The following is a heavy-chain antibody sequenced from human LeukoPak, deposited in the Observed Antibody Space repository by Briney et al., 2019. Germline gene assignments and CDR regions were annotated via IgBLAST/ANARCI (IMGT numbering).Heavy chain of an antibody. CDR1: GFTFSSYA. Sequence: GGSLRLSCVASGFTFSSYAMSWVRQPPGKGLEWVSSLGGTNGYTYYADSVKGRFSISRDNSQNTLYLQMNSLRAEDTALYYCARVPGGCYARDFDYWGQGTLVTVSS. J-gene: IGHJ4*02. V-gene: IGHV3-23*01. CDR3: ARVPGGCYARDFDY. D-gene: IGHD2-2*01. CDR2: LGGTNGYT.